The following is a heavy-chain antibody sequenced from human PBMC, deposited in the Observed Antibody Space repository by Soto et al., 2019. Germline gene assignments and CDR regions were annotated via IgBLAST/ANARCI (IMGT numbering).Heavy chain of an antibody. J-gene: IGHJ6*02. CDR3: AREGLVLVPTTVNSDYYYYAMDV. D-gene: IGHD2-2*01. V-gene: IGHV1-69*04. CDR2: IIPILGIA. CDR1: GGTFSSYT. Sequence: EASVKVSCKASGGTFSSYTISWVRQAPGQGLEWMGRIIPILGIANYAQKFEGRVTITADESTSTAYMELSSLRSEDTAVYYCAREGLVLVPTTVNSDYYYYAMDVWGQGTTVTVSS.